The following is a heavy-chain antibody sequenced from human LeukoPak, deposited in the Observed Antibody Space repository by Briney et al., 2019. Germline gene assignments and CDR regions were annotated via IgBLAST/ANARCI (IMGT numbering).Heavy chain of an antibody. Sequence: PGGSLRLSCAASGFTFSSYSMNWVRQAPGKGLEWVSSISSSSSYIYYADSVKGRFTISRDNAKNSLYLQMNSLRAEDTAVYYCARDLLMVRGVIDYWGQGTLVTVSS. CDR1: GFTFSSYS. V-gene: IGHV3-21*01. D-gene: IGHD3-10*01. CDR3: ARDLLMVRGVIDY. CDR2: ISSSSSYI. J-gene: IGHJ4*02.